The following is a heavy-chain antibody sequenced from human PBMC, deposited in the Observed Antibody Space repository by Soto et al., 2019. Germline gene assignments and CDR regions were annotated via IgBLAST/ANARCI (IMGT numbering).Heavy chain of an antibody. V-gene: IGHV4-61*08. Sequence: SETLSLTCTVSGGSISSGGYYWSWLRQHPGKGLEWIGYIYYSGSTNYNPSLKSRVTISVDTSKNQFSLKLSSVTAADTAVYFCARDHAGGERRREYYFDYWGQGTLVTVSS. CDR3: ARDHAGGERRREYYFDY. J-gene: IGHJ4*02. D-gene: IGHD1-1*01. CDR2: IYYSGST. CDR1: GGSISSGGYY.